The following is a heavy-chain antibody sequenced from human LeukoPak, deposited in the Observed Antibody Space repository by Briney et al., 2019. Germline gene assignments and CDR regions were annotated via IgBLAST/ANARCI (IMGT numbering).Heavy chain of an antibody. J-gene: IGHJ6*02. CDR1: GFTFSRYG. V-gene: IGHV3-33*01. D-gene: IGHD2-2*01. Sequence: GGSLRLPCAASGFTFSRYGIHWVRQAPGKGLEWVAVIWYDGSNKYYADSVKGRFTISRDNSKNTLYLQMNSLRAEDTAVYYCARDPIVVVPGAKKYYYYYGMDVWGQGTTVTVSS. CDR3: ARDPIVVVPGAKKYYYYYGMDV. CDR2: IWYDGSNK.